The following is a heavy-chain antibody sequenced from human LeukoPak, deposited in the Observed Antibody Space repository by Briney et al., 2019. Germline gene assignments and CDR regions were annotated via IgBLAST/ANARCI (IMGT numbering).Heavy chain of an antibody. J-gene: IGHJ6*02. D-gene: IGHD4-23*01. CDR2: IYPGDSDT. V-gene: IGHV5-51*01. Sequence: GESLKISCNGYGYRFSNYWIGWVRQMPGKGLERMGFIYPGDSDTRYSPPFQGQVTISADKSTNTAYLQWSSLKASDTAMYYCARRTVGSYYGMDVWGQGTTVTVSS. CDR3: ARRTVGSYYGMDV. CDR1: GYRFSNYW.